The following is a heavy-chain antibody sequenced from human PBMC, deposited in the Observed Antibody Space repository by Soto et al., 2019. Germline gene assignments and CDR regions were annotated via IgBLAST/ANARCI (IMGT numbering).Heavy chain of an antibody. J-gene: IGHJ4*02. V-gene: IGHV3-33*01. Sequence: QVQLVESGGGVVQPGRSLRLSCAASGFTFSNYGMHWVRQAPGKGLDWVAFIWYDGGNKYYAESVKGPFTISIDNSRNTPDLQTHSLRAQDTSVYYCARDGDVNTGSGKAYWGQGSLVTVSS. CDR1: GFTFSNYG. CDR3: ARDGDVNTGSGKAY. CDR2: IWYDGGNK. D-gene: IGHD3-10*01.